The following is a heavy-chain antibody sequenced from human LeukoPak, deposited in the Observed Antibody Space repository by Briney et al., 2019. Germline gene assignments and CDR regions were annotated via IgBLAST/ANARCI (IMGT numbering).Heavy chain of an antibody. CDR1: GGSISSYY. CDR3: ARDRGDYVPDY. J-gene: IGHJ4*02. Sequence: PSETLSLTCTVSGGSISSYYWSWIRQPPGKRLEWIGNIYHSGSTNYNPSLESRVTISVDTSKNQFSLKLRSVSAADTAVYYCARDRGDYVPDYWGQGTLVTVSS. V-gene: IGHV4-59*01. CDR2: IYHSGST. D-gene: IGHD4-17*01.